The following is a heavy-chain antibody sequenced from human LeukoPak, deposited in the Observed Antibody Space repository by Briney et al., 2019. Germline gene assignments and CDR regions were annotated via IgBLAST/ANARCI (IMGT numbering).Heavy chain of an antibody. Sequence: GGSLRLSCVASGFTFSSYVMSWVRQAPGKGLDWVSAISGSGGDTYYADSVKGRFTISRDNSKNTLYLQMNSLRAEDTAVYYCARDGLRFLEWLSYYYYYYGMDVWGQGTTVTVSS. J-gene: IGHJ6*02. CDR2: ISGSGGDT. D-gene: IGHD3-3*01. CDR3: ARDGLRFLEWLSYYYYYYGMDV. CDR1: GFTFSSYV. V-gene: IGHV3-23*01.